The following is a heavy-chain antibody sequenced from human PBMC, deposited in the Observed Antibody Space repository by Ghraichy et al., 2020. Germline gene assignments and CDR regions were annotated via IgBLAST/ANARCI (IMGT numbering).Heavy chain of an antibody. CDR1: GLTLSTYW. CDR3: ARHVDTTMATYWCFAL. CDR2: IKQDGREK. Sequence: GGSLRLSCAASGLTLSTYWMSWVRQAPGKGLEWVANIKQDGREKYYVDSVKGRFTISRDNAKNSLYLQMNNLRAEDTAVYFCARHVDTTMATYWCFALWGRGTLVTVSS. V-gene: IGHV3-7*01. D-gene: IGHD5-18*01. J-gene: IGHJ2*01.